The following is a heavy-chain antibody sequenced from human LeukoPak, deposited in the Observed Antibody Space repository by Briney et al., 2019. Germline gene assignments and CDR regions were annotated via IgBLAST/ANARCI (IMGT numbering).Heavy chain of an antibody. CDR2: INSEGINT. CDR1: GFTFSNYW. J-gene: IGHJ5*02. V-gene: IGHV3-74*01. CDR3: ARDLGQYYDTSDNWFDP. D-gene: IGHD3-22*01. Sequence: SGGSLTLSCAASGFTFSNYWMHWVRHAPGKGLVWVSRINSEGINTSYAECVKGRFTISRDNAKNTLNLQMNSLRAEDTAVYYCARDLGQYYDTSDNWFDPWGQGTLVTVSS.